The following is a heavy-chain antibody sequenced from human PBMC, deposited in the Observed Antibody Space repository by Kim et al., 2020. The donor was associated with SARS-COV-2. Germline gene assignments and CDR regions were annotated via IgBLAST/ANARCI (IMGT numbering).Heavy chain of an antibody. CDR1: GGTFSSYA. J-gene: IGHJ4*02. CDR2: IIPIFGTA. CDR3: ARETYNWNDEGGDLDY. Sequence: SVKVSCKASGGTFSSYAISWVRQAPGQGLEWMGGIIPIFGTANYAQKFQGRVTITADESTSTAYMELSSLRSEDTAVYYCARETYNWNDEGGDLDYWGQGTLVTVSS. D-gene: IGHD1-1*01. V-gene: IGHV1-69*13.